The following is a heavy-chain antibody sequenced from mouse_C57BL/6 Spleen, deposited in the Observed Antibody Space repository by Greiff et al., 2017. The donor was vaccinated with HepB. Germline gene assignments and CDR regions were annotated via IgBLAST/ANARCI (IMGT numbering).Heavy chain of an antibody. V-gene: IGHV5-4*01. CDR1: GFTFSSYA. J-gene: IGHJ2*01. CDR3: ARAFITTVVARYYFDY. D-gene: IGHD1-1*01. Sequence: EVQLVESGGGLVKPGGSLKLSCAASGFTFSSYAMSWVRQTPEKRLEWVATISDGGSYTYYPDNVKGRFTISRDNAKNNLYLQMSHLKSEDTAMYYCARAFITTVVARYYFDYWGQGTTLTVSS. CDR2: ISDGGSYT.